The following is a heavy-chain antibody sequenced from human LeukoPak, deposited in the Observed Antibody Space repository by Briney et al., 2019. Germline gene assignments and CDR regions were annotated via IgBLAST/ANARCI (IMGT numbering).Heavy chain of an antibody. Sequence: GGSLRLSCVVSGFTFSSCAMSWVRQAPGKGLEWVSAISGSGGRTCYADSVKGRLTISRDNSKNTLFLQMNNLRADDTAVYFCAKEDYFDSSGLNGGFDIWGQGTMVTVSS. CDR1: GFTFSSCA. CDR2: ISGSGGRT. D-gene: IGHD3-22*01. J-gene: IGHJ3*02. V-gene: IGHV3-23*01. CDR3: AKEDYFDSSGLNGGFDI.